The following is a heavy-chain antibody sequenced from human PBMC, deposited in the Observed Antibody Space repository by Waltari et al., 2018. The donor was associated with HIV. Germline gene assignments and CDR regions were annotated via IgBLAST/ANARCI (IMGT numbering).Heavy chain of an antibody. V-gene: IGHV3-74*01. D-gene: IGHD1-26*01. CDR3: ARDRYTGSSDFDY. CDR2: INTDGSDT. CDR1: GFTCSSHW. J-gene: IGHJ4*02. Sequence: VQLVASGGGLVQPGGSLLFSCAASGFTCSSHWMHWVRQAPGKGLVWVSRINTDGSDTRYGDSVKGRFTISRDNAKNTLYLQMNSLRDEDTAMYYCARDRYTGSSDFDYWGQGTLVSVSS.